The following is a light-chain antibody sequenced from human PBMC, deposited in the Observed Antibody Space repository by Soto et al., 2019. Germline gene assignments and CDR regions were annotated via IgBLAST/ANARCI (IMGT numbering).Light chain of an antibody. Sequence: IQMTQSPSSMSASVGDRVTITCRASQDIGNDLAWYQQKPGKAPRLLISTASTLESGVPARFSGSGSGTHFSLTISSLQPEDFATYFCLQDYNCPRTFGQGTQVEI. V-gene: IGKV1-6*01. CDR2: TAS. CDR1: QDIGND. J-gene: IGKJ1*01. CDR3: LQDYNCPRT.